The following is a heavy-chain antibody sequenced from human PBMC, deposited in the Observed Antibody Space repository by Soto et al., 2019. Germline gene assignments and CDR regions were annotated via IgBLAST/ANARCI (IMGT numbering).Heavy chain of an antibody. V-gene: IGHV1-2*02. CDR3: ARAPVPRGWLVHMDV. J-gene: IGHJ6*02. Sequence: QVQLVQSGAEVKKPGASVKVSCKASGYTFTGYYMLWVRQAPGQGLEWMGWINPNSGGTNYAQKFQGRVTMTRDTSISTAYMELSRLRSDDTAVYYCARAPVPRGWLVHMDVWGQGTTVTVSS. D-gene: IGHD6-19*01. CDR2: INPNSGGT. CDR1: GYTFTGYY.